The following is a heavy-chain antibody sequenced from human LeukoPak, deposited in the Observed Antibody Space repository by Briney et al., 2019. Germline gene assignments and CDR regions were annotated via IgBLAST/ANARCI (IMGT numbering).Heavy chain of an antibody. CDR2: ISRSGDIT. CDR1: GAAFTKYG. V-gene: IGHV3-23*01. J-gene: IGHJ4*02. Sequence: GGSLRLSCAASGAAFTKYGMKWVRQAAGAGLEYISGISRSGDITHYADSVKGRFTIPRDNVQNTLYLQMNSLRADDTALYYCATEGFYYWGPGTQVTVSS. CDR3: ATEGFYY.